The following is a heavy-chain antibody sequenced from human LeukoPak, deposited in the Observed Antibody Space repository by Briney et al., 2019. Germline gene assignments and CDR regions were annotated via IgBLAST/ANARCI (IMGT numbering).Heavy chain of an antibody. CDR1: GFTFSNAW. CDR2: IKSKTDGGTT. D-gene: IGHD3-22*01. V-gene: IGHV3-15*01. CDR3: TTDDTMIVVAPGPRDYYYYYMDV. Sequence: GGSLRLSCAASGFTFSNAWMSWVRQAPGKGLEWVGRIKSKTDGGTTDYAAPVKGRFTISRDDSKNTLYLQMNSLKTEDTAVYYCTTDDTMIVVAPGPRDYYYYYMDVWGKGTTVTVSS. J-gene: IGHJ6*03.